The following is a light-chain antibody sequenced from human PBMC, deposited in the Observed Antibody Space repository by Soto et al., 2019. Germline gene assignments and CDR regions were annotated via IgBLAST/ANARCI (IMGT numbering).Light chain of an antibody. CDR3: QERAAT. CDR1: PTIGNY. CDR2: AAS. Sequence: DSQMTQSPSSLSASVGDRVTITCRASPTIGNYLNWYQQKSGKAPMLLIYAASSLQSGVPAMFSGSGSATAFTLTISSLQPEDFATYYCQERAATFGGGTKVEIK. J-gene: IGKJ4*01. V-gene: IGKV1-39*01.